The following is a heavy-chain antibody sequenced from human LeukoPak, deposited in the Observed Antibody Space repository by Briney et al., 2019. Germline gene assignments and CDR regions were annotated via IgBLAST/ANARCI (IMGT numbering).Heavy chain of an antibody. CDR3: ARDSGSSRWYYGMDV. CDR1: GGSITSGTYY. Sequence: SETLSLTCTVSGGSITSGTYYWSWIRQHPGKGLEWIVYIDYSGSTNYNPSLKSRVTISVDTSKNQFSLKLSSVTAADTAVYYCARDSGSSRWYYGMDVWGQGTTVTVS. V-gene: IGHV4-31*02. D-gene: IGHD6-13*01. CDR2: IDYSGST. J-gene: IGHJ6*02.